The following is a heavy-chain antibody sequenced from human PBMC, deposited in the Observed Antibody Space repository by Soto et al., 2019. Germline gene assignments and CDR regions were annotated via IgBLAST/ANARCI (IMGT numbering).Heavy chain of an antibody. CDR1: GGTFSSSG. Sequence: QVHLVQSGTEVKKPGSSVKVSCKASGGTFSSSGFSWVRQAPGHGLEWMGMIVPSLETTNYAQKCQARVTITADEGTSTAYMELRSLRSEDTALYYCARWPQPRYTADPYAVEVWGQGPRVIVS. J-gene: IGHJ6*02. CDR2: IVPSLETT. V-gene: IGHV1-69*11. CDR3: ARWPQPRYTADPYAVEV. D-gene: IGHD3-16*02.